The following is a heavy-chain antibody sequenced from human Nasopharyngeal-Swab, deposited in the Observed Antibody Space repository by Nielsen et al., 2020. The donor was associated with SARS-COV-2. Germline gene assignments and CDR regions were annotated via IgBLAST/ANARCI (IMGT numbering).Heavy chain of an antibody. V-gene: IGHV4-39*07. D-gene: IGHD5-18*01. J-gene: IGHJ4*02. Sequence: SETLSLTCTVSGGSISSGGYYWSWIRQPPGKGLEWIGEINHSGSTNYNPSLKSRVTISVDTSKNQFSLKLSSVTAADTAVYYCARRGRGYSYGLLDYWGQGTLVTVSS. CDR1: GGSISSGGYY. CDR2: INHSGST. CDR3: ARRGRGYSYGLLDY.